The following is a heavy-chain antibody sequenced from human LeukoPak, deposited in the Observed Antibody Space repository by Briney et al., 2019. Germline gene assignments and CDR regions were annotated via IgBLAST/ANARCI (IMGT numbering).Heavy chain of an antibody. CDR3: AKGSSTSRPYYFDY. J-gene: IGHJ4*02. CDR1: GLTFSSYA. D-gene: IGHD6-6*01. V-gene: IGHV3-23*01. CDR2: ITDSGGDT. Sequence: GGSLRLSCAASGLTFSSYAMSWVRQAPGKGLEWFSAITDSGGDTYYADSVKGRFTISRDNSNNALYLRMNSLKADDTAVYYCAKGSSTSRPYYFDYWGQGTLITVSS.